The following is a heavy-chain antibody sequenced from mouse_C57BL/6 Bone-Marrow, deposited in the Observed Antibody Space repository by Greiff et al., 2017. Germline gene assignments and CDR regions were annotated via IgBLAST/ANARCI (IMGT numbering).Heavy chain of an antibody. J-gene: IGHJ3*01. CDR3: AREGFYNDYSWFAY. CDR1: GFTFSSYA. V-gene: IGHV5-4*01. D-gene: IGHD2-3*01. Sequence: EVKLVESGEGLVKPGGSLKLSCAASGFTFSSYAMSWVRQTPEKRLEWVATISDGGSYTYYPDNVKGRFTISRDNAKNNLYLQMSHLKSEDTAMYYCAREGFYNDYSWFAYWGQGTLVTVSA. CDR2: ISDGGSYT.